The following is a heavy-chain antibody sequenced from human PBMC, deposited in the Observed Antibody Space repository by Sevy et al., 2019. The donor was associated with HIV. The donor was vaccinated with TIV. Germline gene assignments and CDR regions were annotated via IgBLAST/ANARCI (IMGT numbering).Heavy chain of an antibody. CDR2: IYPGYSDA. CDR3: ARREGGYGDYSGVDY. J-gene: IGHJ4*02. V-gene: IGHV5-51*01. D-gene: IGHD4-17*01. CDR1: GFTFTNYW. Sequence: GESLKISCQGSGFTFTNYWIGWVRQMPGRGLEWMGIIYPGYSDARYNPSFQGQVTMSADRSINTAYLQWSSLKASDTAMYYCARREGGYGDYSGVDYWGQGTLVTVSS.